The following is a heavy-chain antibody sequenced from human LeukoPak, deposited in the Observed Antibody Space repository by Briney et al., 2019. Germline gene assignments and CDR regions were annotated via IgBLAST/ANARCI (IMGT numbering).Heavy chain of an antibody. D-gene: IGHD3-10*01. Sequence: GGSLRLSCAASGFSLGSYSMDWVRQAPGKGLEWVSHINSGSSTIYYADSVKGRFTISRDNAGNSLYLQMNSLRAEDTAVYYCATHETSMVRGVIAYWGQGTLVTVSS. CDR2: INSGSSTI. CDR3: ATHETSMVRGVIAY. J-gene: IGHJ4*02. V-gene: IGHV3-48*01. CDR1: GFSLGSYS.